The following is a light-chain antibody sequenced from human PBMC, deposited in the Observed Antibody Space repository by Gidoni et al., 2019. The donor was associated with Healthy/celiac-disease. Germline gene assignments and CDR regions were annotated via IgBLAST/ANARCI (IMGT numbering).Light chain of an antibody. CDR3: LQHNSYPPT. J-gene: IGKJ1*01. Sequence: DIQLTQCPSSLPASVGDRVTITCRAIQGIRNDLGWYQQKPGNAPKRLVYAASSLQSGVPSRFSGSGYGTEFTLPISSLQPEYFASYYCLQHNSYPPTFGQGTKVEIK. V-gene: IGKV1-17*01. CDR2: AAS. CDR1: QGIRND.